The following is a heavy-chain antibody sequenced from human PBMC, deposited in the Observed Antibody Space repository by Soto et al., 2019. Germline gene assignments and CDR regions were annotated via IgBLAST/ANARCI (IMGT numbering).Heavy chain of an antibody. Sequence: QVQLQESGPGLVKPSQTLSLTCTVSGGSISSGGYYWSWIRQHPGKGLEWIGYIYYSGSTYYNPSLKSPATTSVDTSKNQFSLKLSSVTAAETAVYYCARELRFGEDYYGMDVWGQGTTVTVSS. J-gene: IGHJ6*02. V-gene: IGHV4-31*01. CDR2: IYYSGST. CDR3: ARELRFGEDYYGMDV. D-gene: IGHD3-10*01. CDR1: GGSISSGGYY.